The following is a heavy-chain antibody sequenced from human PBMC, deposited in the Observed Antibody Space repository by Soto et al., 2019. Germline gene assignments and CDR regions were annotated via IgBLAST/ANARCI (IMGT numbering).Heavy chain of an antibody. CDR2: INHSGST. Sequence: SETLSLTCAVYGGSLSGYYWSWIRQPPGKGLEWIGEINHSGSTNYNPSLKSRVTKSVDTSKNQLSLKLSSVTAADTAVYYCAKGRAPIIVVVPAAKEDWFDPWGQGTLVTVSS. D-gene: IGHD2-2*01. V-gene: IGHV4-34*01. CDR1: GGSLSGYY. J-gene: IGHJ5*02. CDR3: AKGRAPIIVVVPAAKEDWFDP.